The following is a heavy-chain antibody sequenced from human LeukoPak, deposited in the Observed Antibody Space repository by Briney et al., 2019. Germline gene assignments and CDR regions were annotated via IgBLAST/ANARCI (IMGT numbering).Heavy chain of an antibody. J-gene: IGHJ4*02. CDR3: TTEDYGDYVPDY. CDR1: GFTFGDYA. CDR2: IKSKTDGGTT. Sequence: GGSLRLSCTASGFTFGDYAMSWFRQAPGKGLEWVGQIKSKTDGGTTDYAAPVKGRFTISRDDSKNSLYLLMNSLKTEDTAVYYCTTEDYGDYVPDYWGQGTLVTVSS. V-gene: IGHV3-15*01. D-gene: IGHD4-17*01.